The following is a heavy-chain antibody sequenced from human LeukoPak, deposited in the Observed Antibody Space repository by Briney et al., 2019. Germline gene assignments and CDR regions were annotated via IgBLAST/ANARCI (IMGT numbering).Heavy chain of an antibody. D-gene: IGHD2-21*02. Sequence: ASVRVSCKVSVYTLTELSMPWGRQAPGKGRGWMGGFDPADGAPIYAQKFQGRVTMTEDTSPDTAYMELSSLRSEDTAVYYCATSGGDDYYYYMDVWGKGTTVTVSS. CDR3: ATSGGDDYYYYMDV. J-gene: IGHJ6*03. CDR1: VYTLTELS. V-gene: IGHV1-24*01. CDR2: FDPADGAP.